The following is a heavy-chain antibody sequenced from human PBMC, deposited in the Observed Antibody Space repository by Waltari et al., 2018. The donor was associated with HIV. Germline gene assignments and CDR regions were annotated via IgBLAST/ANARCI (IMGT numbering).Heavy chain of an antibody. D-gene: IGHD6-13*01. Sequence: EVQLVESGGGLVQPGGSLRLSCAASGFTFSSYWMHWVRQAPGKGCVWVSCINSDGSSTADADSVKGRLTISRDNAKNTLYLQMNNLRAEDTAVYYCAREISSSWAGNWFDPWGQGTLVTVSS. CDR3: AREISSSWAGNWFDP. CDR1: GFTFSSYW. CDR2: INSDGSST. J-gene: IGHJ5*02. V-gene: IGHV3-74*01.